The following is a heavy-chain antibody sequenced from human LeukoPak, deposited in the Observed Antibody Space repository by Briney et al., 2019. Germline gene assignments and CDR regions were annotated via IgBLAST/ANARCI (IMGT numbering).Heavy chain of an antibody. CDR1: GFPFSNYS. V-gene: IGHV3-74*01. CDR3: ARVGQGEWFFDL. D-gene: IGHD1-26*01. J-gene: IGHJ2*01. Sequence: GGLSLSCVASGFPFSNYSMHWVRQATGKGVVWVSRIKTDGSIISYADSVKGRFTISRDNAENTLYLQMNSLGAEDTAVYYCARVGQGEWFFDLWGRGTLVTVSS. CDR2: IKTDGSII.